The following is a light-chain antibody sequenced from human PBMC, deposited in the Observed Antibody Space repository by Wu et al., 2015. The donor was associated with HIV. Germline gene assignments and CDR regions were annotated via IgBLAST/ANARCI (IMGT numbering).Light chain of an antibody. CDR1: QLIANA. Sequence: AIQMTQSPSHLSASVGDRVTITCRASQLIANAVAWYQQKPGKAPKLLIYDASSLQSGVPSRFSGSGSGTDFTLTISSLQPEDLATYYCQQFNNYPTFGGGTKVEI. CDR2: DAS. J-gene: IGKJ4*01. CDR3: QQFNNYPT. V-gene: IGKV1D-13*01.